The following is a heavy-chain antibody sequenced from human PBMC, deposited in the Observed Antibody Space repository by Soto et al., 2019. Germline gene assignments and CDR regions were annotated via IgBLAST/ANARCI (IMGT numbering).Heavy chain of an antibody. CDR3: ARHAGSSWKWFDP. D-gene: IGHD6-13*01. V-gene: IGHV4-39*01. Sequence: SETLSLTCTVSGTSISSTNYYWGWIRQPPGKGLEWIGSIYYSGSTYYNPSLKSRVTISVDTSKNQFSLKLSSVTAADTAVYYCARHAGSSWKWFDPWGQGTLVTVSS. J-gene: IGHJ5*02. CDR2: IYYSGST. CDR1: GTSISSTNYY.